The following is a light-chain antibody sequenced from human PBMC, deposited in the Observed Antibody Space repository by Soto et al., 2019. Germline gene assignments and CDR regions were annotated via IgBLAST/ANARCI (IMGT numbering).Light chain of an antibody. CDR1: QSVLYSSNNKNY. V-gene: IGKV4-1*01. Sequence: DIVMTQSPDSLAVSLGERATINCKSSQSVLYSSNNKNYLAWYQQKPGQPPKLLIYWASTRESGVPDRFSCSGSGTDFTLTISSLQAEDVAVYYCQQYYSTPPTFGQGTKVDI. CDR3: QQYYSTPPT. CDR2: WAS. J-gene: IGKJ1*01.